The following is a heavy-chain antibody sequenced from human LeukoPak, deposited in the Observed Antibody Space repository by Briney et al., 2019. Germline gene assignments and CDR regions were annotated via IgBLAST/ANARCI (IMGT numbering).Heavy chain of an antibody. Sequence: ASVKVSCKVSGYTLTELSMHWVRQAPGKGLEWMGGFDPEDGETIYAQKFQGRVTMTEDTSTDIAYMELSSLRSEDTAVYYCATDYGAVGAFDIWGQGTMVTVSS. CDR1: GYTLTELS. V-gene: IGHV1-24*01. J-gene: IGHJ3*02. CDR2: FDPEDGET. CDR3: ATDYGAVGAFDI. D-gene: IGHD4-17*01.